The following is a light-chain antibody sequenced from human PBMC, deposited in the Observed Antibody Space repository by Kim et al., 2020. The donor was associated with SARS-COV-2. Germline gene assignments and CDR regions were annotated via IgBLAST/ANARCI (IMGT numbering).Light chain of an antibody. Sequence: GQRGTISCSGSSSNIGSNSVYWYQQLPGTAPKLLIYRNNQRPSGVPDRFSGSKSGTSASLAISGLRSEDEADYYCAAWDDSLSGWVFGGGTKLTVL. CDR1: SSNIGSNS. J-gene: IGLJ3*02. CDR3: AAWDDSLSGWV. V-gene: IGLV1-47*01. CDR2: RNN.